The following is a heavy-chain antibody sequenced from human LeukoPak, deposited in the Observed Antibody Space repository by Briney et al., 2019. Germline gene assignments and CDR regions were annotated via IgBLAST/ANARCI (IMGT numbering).Heavy chain of an antibody. CDR3: ARHQSFVAGTAADY. CDR2: IKQDGSEK. V-gene: IGHV3-7*01. J-gene: IGHJ4*02. CDR1: GFTFSSYW. Sequence: GGSLRLSCAASGFTFSSYWMSWVRQAPGKGLEWVANIKQDGSEKYYVDSVKGRFTISRDNAKKSLYLQMNSLRAEDTAVYYCARHQSFVAGTAADYWGQGTLVTVSS. D-gene: IGHD6-19*01.